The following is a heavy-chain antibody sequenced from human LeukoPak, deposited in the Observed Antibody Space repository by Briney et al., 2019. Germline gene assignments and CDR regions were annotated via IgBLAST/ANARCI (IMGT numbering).Heavy chain of an antibody. CDR2: IKQDGSER. CDR1: RFTISHYW. J-gene: IGHJ4*02. CDR3: ARDLYSGSYYGNY. D-gene: IGHD1-26*01. Sequence: GGSLTLSCAASRFTISHYWMSWLRQAPAKGLEWVANIKQDGSERNYVDSLRGRFIISRDDAKNSLYLQMNSLRADDTAVYYCARDLYSGSYYGNYWGQGTVVSVSS. V-gene: IGHV3-7*01.